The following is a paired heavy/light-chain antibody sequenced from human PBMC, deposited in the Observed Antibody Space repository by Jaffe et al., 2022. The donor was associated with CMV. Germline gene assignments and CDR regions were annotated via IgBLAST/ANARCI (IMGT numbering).Light chain of an antibody. CDR3: NSRDSSGNLWV. J-gene: IGLJ3*02. CDR1: SLRSYY. V-gene: IGLV3-19*01. CDR2: GKN. Sequence: SSELTQDPAVSVALGQTVRITCQGDSLRSYYASWYQQKPGQAPVLVIYGKNNRPSGIPDRFSGSSSGNTASLTITGAQAEDEADYYCNSRDSSGNLWVFGGGTKLTVL.
Heavy chain of an antibody. CDR1: GFTFSSYS. Sequence: EVQLVESGGGLVKPGGSLRLSCAASGFTFSSYSMNWVRQAPGKGLEWVSSISSSSSYIYYADSVKGRFTISRDNAKNSLYLQMNSLRAEDTAVYYCARDHKSSFWSGYPFLGYMDVWGKGTTVTVSS. CDR2: ISSSSSYI. CDR3: ARDHKSSFWSGYPFLGYMDV. D-gene: IGHD3-3*01. V-gene: IGHV3-21*01. J-gene: IGHJ6*03.